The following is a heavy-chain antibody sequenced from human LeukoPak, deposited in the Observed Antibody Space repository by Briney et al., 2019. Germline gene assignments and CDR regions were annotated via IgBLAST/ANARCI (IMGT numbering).Heavy chain of an antibody. D-gene: IGHD3-10*01. CDR3: ARDLHMVRGVIYYYYYMDV. Sequence: PSQTLSLTCAVSGGSISSYYWSWIRQPAGKGLEWIGRIYTSGSTNYNPALKSRVTMSVDTSKNQFSLKLSSVTAADTAVYYCARDLHMVRGVIYYYYYMDVWGKGTTVTVSS. CDR2: IYTSGST. V-gene: IGHV4-4*07. CDR1: GGSISSYY. J-gene: IGHJ6*03.